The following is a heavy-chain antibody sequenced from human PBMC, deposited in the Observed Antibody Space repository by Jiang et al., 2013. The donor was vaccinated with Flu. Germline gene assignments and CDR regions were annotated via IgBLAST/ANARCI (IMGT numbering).Heavy chain of an antibody. CDR2: IYDSGST. CDR3: ARAQKYSGFELPYFDY. Sequence: LLKPSETLSLTCTVSGGSISSSSYYWVWIRQSPGKGLEWIGSIYDSGSTYYNPSLKSRVTMSVDTSKNRFSLKLSSVPAADMAVYYCARAQKYSGFELPYFDYWGQGTLVTVSS. V-gene: IGHV4-39*07. D-gene: IGHD5-12*01. CDR1: GGSISSSSYY. J-gene: IGHJ4*02.